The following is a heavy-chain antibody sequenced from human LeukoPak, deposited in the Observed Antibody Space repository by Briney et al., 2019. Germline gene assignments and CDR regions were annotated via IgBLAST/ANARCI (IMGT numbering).Heavy chain of an antibody. D-gene: IGHD3-3*01. CDR3: ARGRYYGDY. Sequence: ASVKVSCTASGYTFTGYYMHWVRQAPGQGLEWMGWISPYNGNTNYAQTLQDRVTLTTDTSTSTAYMDLRSLRSDDTAVYYCARGRYYGDYWGQGTLVTVSS. CDR2: ISPYNGNT. V-gene: IGHV1-18*04. CDR1: GYTFTGYY. J-gene: IGHJ4*02.